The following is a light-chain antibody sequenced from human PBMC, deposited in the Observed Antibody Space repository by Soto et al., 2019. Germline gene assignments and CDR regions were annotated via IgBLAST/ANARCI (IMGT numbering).Light chain of an antibody. Sequence: EVVMTQSPATLSVSPGERATLSCRASQSVGNYLAWYQQKPGQAPRLLIYVASTRATGIPARFSGSGSGTDFTLTISSLQPEDFATYYCQQANSFLPTFGRGPKVDIK. CDR3: QQANSFLPT. CDR2: VAS. J-gene: IGKJ4*01. V-gene: IGKV3-15*01. CDR1: QSVGNY.